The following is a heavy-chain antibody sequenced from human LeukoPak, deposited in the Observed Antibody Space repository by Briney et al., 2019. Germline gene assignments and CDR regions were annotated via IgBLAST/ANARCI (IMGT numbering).Heavy chain of an antibody. J-gene: IGHJ4*02. CDR2: ISAYNGNT. D-gene: IGHD2-2*01. V-gene: IGHV1-18*01. CDR3: ARGVVVPAAKYDSLHTYGSGY. Sequence: ASVKVSCKASGYTFTSCGISWVRQAPGQGLEWMGWISAYNGNTNYAQKLQGRVTMTTDTSTSTAYMELRSLRSDDTAVYYCARGVVVPAAKYDSLHTYGSGYWGQGTLVTVSS. CDR1: GYTFTSCG.